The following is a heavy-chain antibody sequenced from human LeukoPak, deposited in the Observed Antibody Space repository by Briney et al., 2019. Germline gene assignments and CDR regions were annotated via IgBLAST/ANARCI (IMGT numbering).Heavy chain of an antibody. Sequence: ASVKVSCKASGGTFSSYAISWVRQATGQGLEWMGWMNPNSGNTAYAQKFQGRVTMTRSTSESTAYMELSGLRSEDTAVYYCAKVANTRGNWFDPWGQGTLVTVSS. J-gene: IGHJ5*02. V-gene: IGHV1-8*02. CDR3: AKVANTRGNWFDP. CDR2: MNPNSGNT. CDR1: GGTFSSYA. D-gene: IGHD3-3*01.